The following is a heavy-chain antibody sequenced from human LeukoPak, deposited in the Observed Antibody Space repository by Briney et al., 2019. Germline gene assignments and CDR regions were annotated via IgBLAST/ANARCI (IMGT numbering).Heavy chain of an antibody. CDR1: GYTFIGYY. D-gene: IGHD6-13*01. CDR3: ARDSGTGYSSSWYVRPPPDY. V-gene: IGHV1-2*02. CDR2: INPNSGGT. Sequence: ASVKVSCKASGYTFIGYYMHWVRQAPGQGPEWMGWINPNSGGTNYAQKFQGRVTMTRDTSISTAYMELSRLRSDDTAVYYCARDSGTGYSSSWYVRPPPDYWRQGTLVTVSS. J-gene: IGHJ4*02.